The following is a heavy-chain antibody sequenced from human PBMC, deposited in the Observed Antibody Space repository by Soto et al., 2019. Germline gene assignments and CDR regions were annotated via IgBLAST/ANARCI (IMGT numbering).Heavy chain of an antibody. CDR3: ARQGITTIVVVSPAGPFDS. D-gene: IGHD3-22*01. CDR2: IIPIFGTA. CDR1: GGTFSSYA. V-gene: IGHV1-69*13. J-gene: IGHJ5*01. Sequence: SVKGSCKASGGTFSSYAISWVRQAPGQGLEWMGGIIPIFGTANYAQKFQGRVTITADESTSTAYMELSSLRSEDTAVYYCARQGITTIVVVSPAGPFDSWGQGCLGTVSS.